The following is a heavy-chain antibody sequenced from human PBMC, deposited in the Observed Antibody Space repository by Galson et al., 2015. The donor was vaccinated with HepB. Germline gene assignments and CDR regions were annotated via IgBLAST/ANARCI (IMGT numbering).Heavy chain of an antibody. J-gene: IGHJ4*02. D-gene: IGHD6-25*01. V-gene: IGHV3-23*01. CDR3: TKPLYTSGSARGIDS. CDR1: GFSFSTYA. Sequence: SLRLSCAASGFSFSTYAITWVRQAPGKGLEWVSTINNVGGSTFYADSVKGRFTISRDNSKNMLYLQMDTLRADDTAVHYCTKPLYTSGSARGIDSWGQGALVTVSS. CDR2: INNVGGST.